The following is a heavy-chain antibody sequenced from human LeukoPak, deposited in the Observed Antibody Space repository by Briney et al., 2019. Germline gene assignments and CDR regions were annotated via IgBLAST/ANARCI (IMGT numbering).Heavy chain of an antibody. J-gene: IGHJ4*02. V-gene: IGHV3-30*18. D-gene: IGHD3-10*02. CDR3: AKVAATLFGFFDF. CDR2: ISNDGIDK. CDR1: GFIFTDYG. Sequence: GGSLRLSCAASGFIFTDYGMHWVRQAPGKGLEWVAVISNDGIDKYYADSVKGRSTISRDNSKNTLYLQMNSLRAEDTAVYYCAKVAATLFGFFDFWGQGTLVTVSS.